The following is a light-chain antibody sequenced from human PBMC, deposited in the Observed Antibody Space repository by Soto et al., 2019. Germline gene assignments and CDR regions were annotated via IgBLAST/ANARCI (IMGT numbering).Light chain of an antibody. CDR1: SSNIGAGYD. CDR3: QSYYSSLWV. Sequence: QSVLTQPPSVSGAPGQRVTISCTGSSSNIGAGYDVHWYQQLPGTAPKLLIYGNSNRPSGVPDRFSGSKSGTSASLAITGLQAEDEADYYCQSYYSSLWVFGGGTKLTVL. J-gene: IGLJ2*01. CDR2: GNS. V-gene: IGLV1-40*01.